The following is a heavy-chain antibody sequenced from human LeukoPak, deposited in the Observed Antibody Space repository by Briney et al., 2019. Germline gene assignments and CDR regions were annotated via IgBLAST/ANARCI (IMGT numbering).Heavy chain of an antibody. Sequence: GRSLRLSCAASGFTFSSYGMHWVRQAPGKGLEWVAVISYDGSNKYYADSVKGRFTISRDNSKNTLYLQMNSLRAEDTAVYYCAKDQYVSPPYCSSTSCPYYYHDMDVWGQGTTVTVSS. D-gene: IGHD2-2*01. CDR1: GFTFSSYG. CDR3: AKDQYVSPPYCSSTSCPYYYHDMDV. J-gene: IGHJ6*02. CDR2: ISYDGSNK. V-gene: IGHV3-30*18.